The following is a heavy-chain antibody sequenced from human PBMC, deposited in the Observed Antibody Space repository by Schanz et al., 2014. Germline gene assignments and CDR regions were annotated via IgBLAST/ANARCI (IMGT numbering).Heavy chain of an antibody. J-gene: IGHJ4*02. Sequence: VQLVESGGGLVKPGGSLRVSCAASGFNFHYYGMHWVRQAPGKGLEWVAVISYDGSHKDYADSVKGRFTISRDNSKNTLYLQMNSLRAEDTAIYYCAKDMARGGYNWVFDSWGQGTLVTVSS. D-gene: IGHD5-12*01. CDR3: AKDMARGGYNWVFDS. CDR2: ISYDGSHK. CDR1: GFNFHYYG. V-gene: IGHV3-30*18.